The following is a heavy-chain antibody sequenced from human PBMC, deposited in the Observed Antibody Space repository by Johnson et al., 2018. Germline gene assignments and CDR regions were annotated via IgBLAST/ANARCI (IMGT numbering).Heavy chain of an antibody. CDR3: ARRNDGYDFGYYLDV. CDR2: ISTTSHYI. CDR1: GFTFSAYR. J-gene: IGHJ6*03. D-gene: IGHD5-12*01. Sequence: VQLVQSGGGLVKPGGSLRLSCAASGFTFSAYRMSWVRQAPGKGLEWVSSISTTSHYIYYVDSVKGRFTISRDNSRDSLYLQMDNLGAEDTAVYYCARRNDGYDFGYYLDVWGKGTTVTVSS. V-gene: IGHV3-21*01.